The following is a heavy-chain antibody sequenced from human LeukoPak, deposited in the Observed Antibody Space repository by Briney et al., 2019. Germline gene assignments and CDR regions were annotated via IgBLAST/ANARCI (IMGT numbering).Heavy chain of an antibody. V-gene: IGHV3-9*03. CDR3: AKGDYGGNSGGFDY. D-gene: IGHD4-23*01. Sequence: GGSLRLSCAASGFTFDDYAMHWVRQAPGKGLEWVSGISWNSGSIGYADSVKGRFTISRDNAKNSLYLQMNSLRAEHMALYYCAKGDYGGNSGGFDYWGQGTLVTVSS. CDR1: GFTFDDYA. J-gene: IGHJ4*02. CDR2: ISWNSGSI.